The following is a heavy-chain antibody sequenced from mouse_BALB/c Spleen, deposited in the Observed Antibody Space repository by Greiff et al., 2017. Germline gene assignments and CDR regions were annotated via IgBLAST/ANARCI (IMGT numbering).Heavy chain of an antibody. Sequence: VQLQQSGPGLVKPSQSLSLTCSVTGYSITSGYYWNWIRQFPGNKLEWMGYISYDGSNNYNPSLKNRISITRDTSKNQFFLKLNSVTTEDTATYYCARDQHYGSFDYWGQGTTLTVSS. D-gene: IGHD1-1*01. V-gene: IGHV3-6*02. CDR2: ISYDGSN. CDR1: GYSITSGYY. CDR3: ARDQHYGSFDY. J-gene: IGHJ2*01.